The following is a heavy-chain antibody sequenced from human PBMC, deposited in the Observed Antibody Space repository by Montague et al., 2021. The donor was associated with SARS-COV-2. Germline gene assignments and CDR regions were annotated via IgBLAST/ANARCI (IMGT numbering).Heavy chain of an antibody. CDR2: IYHSGGT. CDR3: ARWYYGTGSDHH. Sequence: SETLSLTCSVSGYSISSGYYWGWIRQPPGKGLEWIGNIYHSGGTSYSPSLKSRVTVSVDTSKNQFSLRLSSVTAADTAVYYCARWYYGTGSDHHWGQGTLVTVSA. J-gene: IGHJ5*02. D-gene: IGHD3-10*01. CDR1: GYSISSGYY. V-gene: IGHV4-38-2*01.